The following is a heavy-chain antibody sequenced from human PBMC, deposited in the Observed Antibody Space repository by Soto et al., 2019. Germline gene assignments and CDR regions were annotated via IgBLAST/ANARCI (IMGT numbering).Heavy chain of an antibody. CDR1: GGTFSSYT. V-gene: IGHV1-69*02. D-gene: IGHD3-10*01. CDR2: IIPILGIA. CDR3: ASLMSSGYYYGMDV. Sequence: QVQLVQSGAEVKKPGSSVKVSCKASGGTFSSYTISWVRQAPGQGLEWMGRIIPILGIANYAQKFQGRVTITADKSTSTAYMELSSLRSEDTAVYYCASLMSSGYYYGMDVWRQGTTVTVSS. J-gene: IGHJ6*02.